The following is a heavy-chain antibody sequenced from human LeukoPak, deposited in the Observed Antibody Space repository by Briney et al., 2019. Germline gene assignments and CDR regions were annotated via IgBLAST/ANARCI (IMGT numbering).Heavy chain of an antibody. J-gene: IGHJ6*02. V-gene: IGHV1-3*01. CDR3: AKDKAPTVTSNYYYYGMDV. CDR2: INAGNGNT. Sequence: ASVKVSCKTSGFTFTTYAIQWVRQAPGQRLEWMGWINAGNGNTKYSQNFQGRVTITRDTSTSTAYMELRSLRSDDTAVYYCAKDKAPTVTSNYYYYGMDVWGQGTTVTVSS. D-gene: IGHD4-17*01. CDR1: GFTFTTYA.